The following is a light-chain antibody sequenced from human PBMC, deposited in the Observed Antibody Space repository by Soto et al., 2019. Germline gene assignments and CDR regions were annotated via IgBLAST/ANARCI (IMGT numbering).Light chain of an antibody. CDR2: DES. CDR1: QNVYIY. Sequence: DIQMTQSPSSLSASAGDRVTITCRASQNVYIYFSWYQLKPGRVPRLLIYDESTLQSGVPSRFSGSGSGTDFTLTINSLQPEDFATYFCQQSYSTPFSFGQGTRL. J-gene: IGKJ2*01. V-gene: IGKV1-39*01. CDR3: QQSYSTPFS.